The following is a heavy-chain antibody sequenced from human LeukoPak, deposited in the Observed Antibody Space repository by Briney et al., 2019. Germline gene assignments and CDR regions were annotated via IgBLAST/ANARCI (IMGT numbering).Heavy chain of an antibody. D-gene: IGHD6-13*01. J-gene: IGHJ3*02. CDR1: GYTFTGYH. CDR3: ARAKIAAVKAFDI. Sequence: VSSVKVSCKASGYTFTGYHMHWVRQPPGQGLEWMGWINPTSGSTNYEQKFQGRGTMTRDTSISTAYMELSRVRSDDTAVYYLARAKIAAVKAFDIWGQATMVTVSS. CDR2: INPTSGST. V-gene: IGHV1-2*02.